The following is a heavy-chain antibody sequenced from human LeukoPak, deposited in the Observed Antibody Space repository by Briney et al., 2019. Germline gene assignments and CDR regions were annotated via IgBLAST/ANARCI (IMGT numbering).Heavy chain of an antibody. CDR2: ISYDGSNK. CDR1: GFTFSSYG. D-gene: IGHD4-17*01. J-gene: IGHJ4*02. CDR3: AKGDRDYGDYVAFDY. V-gene: IGHV3-30*18. Sequence: GGSLRLSCAASGFTFSSYGMHWVRQAPGKGLEWVAVISYDGSNKYYADSVKGRFTISRDNSKNTLYLQMNSLRAEDTAVYYCAKGDRDYGDYVAFDYWGQGTLVTVSS.